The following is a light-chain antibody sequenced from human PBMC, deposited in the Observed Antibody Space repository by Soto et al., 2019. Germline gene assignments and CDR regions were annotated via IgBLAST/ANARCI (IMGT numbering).Light chain of an antibody. CDR1: QGIRND. Sequence: AIQMTQSPSSLSASVGDRVTITCRASQGIRNDLGWYQQKPGKAPKPLIYAASSLQSGVPSMFRAMGSSTDFTLTISSLQPEDFATYYCLQDYNYPRTFDQGTKVEIK. V-gene: IGKV1-6*01. CDR3: LQDYNYPRT. CDR2: AAS. J-gene: IGKJ1*01.